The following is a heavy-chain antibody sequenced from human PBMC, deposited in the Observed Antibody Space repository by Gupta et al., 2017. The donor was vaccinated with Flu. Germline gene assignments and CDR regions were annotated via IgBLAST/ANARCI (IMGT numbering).Heavy chain of an antibody. CDR2: VNPHSGST. J-gene: IGHJ5*02. CDR1: GYTFTDYY. V-gene: IGHV1-2*06. Sequence: VQLVQSGSDVKKPGASLKVSCKASGYTFTDYYIHWVRQAPGQGLEWMGRVNPHSGSTNFEQKFQGRVTLAMDTSISTAYMELTRLRSDDTAVYYCAREKFCSTASCYRWVDPWGQGTLVIVSS. CDR3: AREKFCSTASCYRWVDP. D-gene: IGHD2-2*02.